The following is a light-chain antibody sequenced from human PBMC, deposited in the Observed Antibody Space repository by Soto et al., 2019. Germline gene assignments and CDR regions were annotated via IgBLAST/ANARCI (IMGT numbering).Light chain of an antibody. J-gene: IGKJ1*01. CDR2: GAS. CDR3: QQYGTSPRT. CDR1: QTISGSL. Sequence: EIVLTQSPGTLSLSPGERATLSCRASQTISGSLLAWYQHKRGQAPRLLIYGASSRATGMPDRFSGSGSGTDFSLTIKRLESEDFAVYFCQQYGTSPRTFGQGTKVDVK. V-gene: IGKV3-20*01.